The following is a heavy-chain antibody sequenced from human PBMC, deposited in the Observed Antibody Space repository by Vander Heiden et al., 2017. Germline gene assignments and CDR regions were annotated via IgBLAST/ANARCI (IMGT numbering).Heavy chain of an antibody. J-gene: IGHJ4*02. CDR1: GFTFSSHA. CDR2: ISGSGGST. Sequence: EVQLLESGGGLVQPGGSLRLSCSASGFTFSSHAMSWVRQAPGKGLEWVSAISGSGGSTYYADSVKGRFTISRDNSKNTLYLQMNSLRAEDTAVYYCAEDRHYYGSGSYGVYWGQGTLVTVSS. CDR3: AEDRHYYGSGSYGVY. V-gene: IGHV3-23*01. D-gene: IGHD3-10*01.